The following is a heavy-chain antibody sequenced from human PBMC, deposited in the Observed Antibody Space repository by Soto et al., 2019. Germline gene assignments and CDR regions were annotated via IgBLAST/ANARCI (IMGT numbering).Heavy chain of an antibody. CDR2: IKSKTDGGTT. Sequence: GGSLRVSCAASGFTFSNAWMSWVRQAPGKGLEWVGRIKSKTDGGTTDYAAPVKGRFTISRDDSKNTLYLQMNSLKTEDTAVYYCTTDRGYNFFPFDYWGHGTLVTVSS. D-gene: IGHD6-25*01. CDR1: GFTFSNAW. CDR3: TTDRGYNFFPFDY. V-gene: IGHV3-15*01. J-gene: IGHJ4*01.